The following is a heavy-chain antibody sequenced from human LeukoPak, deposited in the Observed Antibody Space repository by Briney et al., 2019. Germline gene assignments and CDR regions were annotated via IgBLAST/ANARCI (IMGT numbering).Heavy chain of an antibody. CDR2: IKQDGREN. CDR1: GFTFISYW. Sequence: AGSLRLSCAASGFTFISYWMSWVRQAPGKGLEWVANIKQDGRENYYVDSVKGRFTISRANAKNSLYLPMNSLRPEDTPVNYFARADSSIAARLSRSSIFNYYYHMDVWGKGTTVTVSS. J-gene: IGHJ6*03. D-gene: IGHD6-6*01. V-gene: IGHV3-7*01. CDR3: ARADSSIAARLSRSSIFNYYYHMDV.